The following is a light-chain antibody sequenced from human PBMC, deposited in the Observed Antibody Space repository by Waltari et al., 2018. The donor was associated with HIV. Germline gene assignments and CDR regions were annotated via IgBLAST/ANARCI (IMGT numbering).Light chain of an antibody. CDR3: MLFFRTSYL. Sequence: QTVVTQEPSLTVSPGGTITLTCSSATGPVGNGHYVNWFQQKPGQPPRLLIYSATRRHPLTPERFSGSLVGDRAALTLSNVGPEDQADYYCMLFFRTSYLFGGGTKVTVL. V-gene: IGLV7-43*01. CDR2: SAT. J-gene: IGLJ2*01. CDR1: TGPVGNGHY.